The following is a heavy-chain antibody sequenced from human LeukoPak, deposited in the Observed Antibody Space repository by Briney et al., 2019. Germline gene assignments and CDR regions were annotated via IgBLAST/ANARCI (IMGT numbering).Heavy chain of an antibody. V-gene: IGHV4-61*02. CDR3: ARHNYDNSGYYFDY. D-gene: IGHD3-22*01. CDR1: GGSISSGSYY. Sequence: SETLSLTCTVSGGSISSGSYYWSWIRQPAGKGLEWIGRIYTSGSTNYNPSLKSRVTISVDTSKNQLSLKLSSVTAADTAVYYCARHNYDNSGYYFDYWGQGTLVTVSS. CDR2: IYTSGST. J-gene: IGHJ4*02.